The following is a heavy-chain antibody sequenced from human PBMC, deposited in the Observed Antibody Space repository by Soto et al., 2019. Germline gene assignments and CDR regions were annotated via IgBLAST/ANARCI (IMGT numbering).Heavy chain of an antibody. D-gene: IGHD3-3*01. CDR3: ARGYDFWSGYYYPYGMDV. CDR1: GFTFSSYA. J-gene: IGHJ6*02. Sequence: QVQLVESGGGVVQPGRSLRLSCAASGFTFSSYAMHWVRQAPGKGLEWVAVISYDGSNKNYADSVKGRFTISRDNSRNTLYLEVNSRRDEDTAVYYCARGYDFWSGYYYPYGMDVWCQGTTVTVSS. CDR2: ISYDGSNK. V-gene: IGHV3-30-3*01.